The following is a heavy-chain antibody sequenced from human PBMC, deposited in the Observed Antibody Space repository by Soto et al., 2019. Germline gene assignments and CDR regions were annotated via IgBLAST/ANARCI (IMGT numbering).Heavy chain of an antibody. J-gene: IGHJ5*02. V-gene: IGHV4-34*01. D-gene: IGHD3-10*01. CDR1: GGSFSGYY. Sequence: PSETLSLTCAVYGGSFSGYYWSWIRQPPGKGLEWIGEINHSGSTNYNPSLKSRVTISVDTSKNQFSLKLSSVTAADTAVYYCARGNQYYYGSGSYYNNWFDPWGQGTRVTVSS. CDR2: INHSGST. CDR3: ARGNQYYYGSGSYYNNWFDP.